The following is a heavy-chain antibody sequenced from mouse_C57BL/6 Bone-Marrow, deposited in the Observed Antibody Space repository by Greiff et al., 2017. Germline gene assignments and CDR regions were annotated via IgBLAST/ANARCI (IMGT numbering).Heavy chain of an antibody. CDR1: GFNIKDYY. CDR3: TTHDYGRFAY. Sequence: EVQLQQSGAELVRPGASVKLSCTASGFNIKDYYMHWVKQRPEQGLEWIGRIDPEDGDTEYAPTFPGKATMTEDTSSNTAYLQRSSLTAEDTAVYYCTTHDYGRFAYWGQGTLVTVSA. V-gene: IGHV14-1*01. J-gene: IGHJ3*01. CDR2: IDPEDGDT. D-gene: IGHD2-4*01.